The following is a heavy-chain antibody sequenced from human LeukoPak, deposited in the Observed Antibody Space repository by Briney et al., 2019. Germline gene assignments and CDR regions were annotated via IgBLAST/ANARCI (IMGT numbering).Heavy chain of an antibody. CDR1: GSTFSSYW. V-gene: IGHV3-7*01. CDR2: IKQDGSEK. J-gene: IGHJ4*02. Sequence: QPGGSLRLSCAASGSTFSSYWMSWVRQAPGKGLEWVANIKQDGSEKYYVDSVKGRFTISRDNAKNSLYLQMNSLRAEDTAVYYCAREAVYQENDYWGQGTLVTVSS. D-gene: IGHD2-2*02. CDR3: AREAVYQENDY.